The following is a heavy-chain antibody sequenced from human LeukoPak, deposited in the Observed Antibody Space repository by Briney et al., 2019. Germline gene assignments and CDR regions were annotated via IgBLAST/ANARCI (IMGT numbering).Heavy chain of an antibody. V-gene: IGHV4-59*05. D-gene: IGHD4-17*01. CDR1: GGSISNYY. CDR2: VYYSGST. Sequence: SETLSLTCTVSGGSISNYYWNWIRQPPGKGLEWIGSVYYSGSTYYNPSLKSRVTISVDTSKNQFSLKLSSVTAADTAVYYCARHDYGDYGAHAFDIWGQGTMVTVSS. J-gene: IGHJ3*02. CDR3: ARHDYGDYGAHAFDI.